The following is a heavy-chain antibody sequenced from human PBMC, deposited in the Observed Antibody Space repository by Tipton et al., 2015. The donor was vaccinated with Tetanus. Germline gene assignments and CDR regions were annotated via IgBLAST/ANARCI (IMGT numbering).Heavy chain of an antibody. D-gene: IGHD2-2*01. Sequence: TLSLTCTVSSGSIDSYYWSWIRRPPGKGLEWIGYISYSGSSEYNPSLKSRVTVSEDTSKSQFSLKLSSVTAADTAVYYCARVACSSTSCYSHYFDYWGPGSLVTVSS. V-gene: IGHV4-59*01. J-gene: IGHJ4*02. CDR2: ISYSGSS. CDR1: SGSIDSYY. CDR3: ARVACSSTSCYSHYFDY.